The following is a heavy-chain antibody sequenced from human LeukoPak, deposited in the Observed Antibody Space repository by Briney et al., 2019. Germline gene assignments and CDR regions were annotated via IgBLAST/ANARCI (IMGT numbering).Heavy chain of an antibody. V-gene: IGHV4-4*07. J-gene: IGHJ6*03. CDR1: GGSISSYY. CDR3: ARDRGSIVVVPAANENYYYMDV. D-gene: IGHD2-2*01. Sequence: PSETLSLTCTVSGGSISSYYWSWIRQPAGKGLEWIGRIYTSGSTNYNPSLKSRVTMSVDTSKNQFSLKLSSVTAADTAVYYCARDRGSIVVVPAANENYYYMDVWGKGTTVTVSS. CDR2: IYTSGST.